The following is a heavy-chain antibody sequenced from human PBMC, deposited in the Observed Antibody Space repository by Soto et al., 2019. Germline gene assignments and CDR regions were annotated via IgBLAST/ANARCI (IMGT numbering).Heavy chain of an antibody. CDR2: INHSGST. V-gene: IGHV4-34*01. CDR1: GGSFSGYY. D-gene: IGHD3-10*01. J-gene: IGHJ6*02. CDR3: GRASHRPYGSGRPYYYYGMDV. Sequence: QVQLQQWGAGLLKPSETLSLTCAVYGGSFSGYYWSWIRQPAGKGLEWIGEINHSGSTNYNPSLKSRVTRSVDTAKNQFSLRLSFVPAADTAVYYCGRASHRPYGSGRPYYYYGMDVWGQGTTVTVSS.